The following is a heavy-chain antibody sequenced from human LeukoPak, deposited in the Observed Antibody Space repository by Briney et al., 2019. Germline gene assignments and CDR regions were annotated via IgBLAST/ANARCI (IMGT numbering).Heavy chain of an antibody. CDR1: GGTFSSYA. CDR3: ARDPNDPYNWFDP. D-gene: IGHD1-1*01. CDR2: IIPIFGTA. V-gene: IGHV1-69*13. Sequence: SVKVSCKASGGTFSSYAISWVRQAPGQGLEWMGGIIPIFGTANYAQKSQGRSTITADESTSTAYMELSSLRSEDTAVYYCARDPNDPYNWFDPWGEGTLVTVSS. J-gene: IGHJ5*02.